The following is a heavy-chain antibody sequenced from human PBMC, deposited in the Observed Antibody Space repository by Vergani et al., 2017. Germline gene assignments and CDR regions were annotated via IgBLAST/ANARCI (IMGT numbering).Heavy chain of an antibody. Sequence: QVQLQESGPGLVKPSETLSLTCTVSGGSISSYYWSWIRQPPGKGLEWIGYIYYSGSTNYNPSLKSRVTISVDTSKNQFSLKLSSVTAAGTAVYYCAREADYGGNSGDYYFDYWGQGTLVTVSS. D-gene: IGHD4-23*01. CDR1: GGSISSYY. CDR2: IYYSGST. V-gene: IGHV4-59*01. CDR3: AREADYGGNSGDYYFDY. J-gene: IGHJ4*02.